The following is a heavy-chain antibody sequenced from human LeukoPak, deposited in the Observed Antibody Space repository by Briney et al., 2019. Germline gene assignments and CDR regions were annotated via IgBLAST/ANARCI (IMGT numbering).Heavy chain of an antibody. J-gene: IGHJ3*02. CDR2: IYYSGST. D-gene: IGHD3-10*01. Sequence: SETLSLTCTVSGGSISSYYWSWIRQPPGKGLDWIGYIYYSGSTNYNPSLKSRVTISVDTSKNQFSLKLSSVTAADTAVYYCARQNRAFDAFDIWGQGTMVTVSS. V-gene: IGHV4-59*08. CDR3: ARQNRAFDAFDI. CDR1: GGSISSYY.